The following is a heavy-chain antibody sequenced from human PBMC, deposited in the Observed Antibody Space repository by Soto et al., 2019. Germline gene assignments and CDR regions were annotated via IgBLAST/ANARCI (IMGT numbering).Heavy chain of an antibody. CDR1: GDSVSSNSAA. J-gene: IGHJ6*02. V-gene: IGHV6-1*01. CDR3: PRVIAADGNYYYHAMDV. CDR2: TYYRSKWYN. Sequence: PSPTLSLTCAISGDSVSSNSAAWNWIRQSPSRGLEWLGRTYYRSKWYNDYAASVKSRITINPDTSKNQFSLQLNSVTPEDTAVYYCPRVIAADGNYYYHAMDVWGQATTVTVS. D-gene: IGHD6-13*01.